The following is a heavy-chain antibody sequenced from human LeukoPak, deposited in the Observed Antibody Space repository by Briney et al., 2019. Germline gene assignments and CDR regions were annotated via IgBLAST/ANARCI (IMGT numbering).Heavy chain of an antibody. Sequence: GGSLRLSCAASGFTFSRYTMNWVRQAPGKGLEWVSSISSSSSYIYFSDSVKGRFTISRDNAKNSLYLQMTSLRAEDTAVYYCARDLERIAFFHHWGQGTLVTVSS. CDR2: ISSSSSYI. D-gene: IGHD1-1*01. CDR3: ARDLERIAFFHH. J-gene: IGHJ1*01. V-gene: IGHV3-21*01. CDR1: GFTFSRYT.